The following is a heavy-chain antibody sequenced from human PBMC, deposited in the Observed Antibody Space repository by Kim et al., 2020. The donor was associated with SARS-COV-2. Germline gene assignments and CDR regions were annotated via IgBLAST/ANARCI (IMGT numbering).Heavy chain of an antibody. CDR3: AIDLIAVAGFPRGMDV. V-gene: IGHV3-23*01. Sequence: GGSLRLSCAASGFTFSSYAMSWVRQAPGKGLEWVSTISASGGTTYYAGSVKGRFTISRDNSKNKLYVQMNSLRAEDTAVYYCAIDLIAVAGFPRGMDVWGQGTTVTVSS. CDR1: GFTFSSYA. J-gene: IGHJ6*02. CDR2: ISASGGTT. D-gene: IGHD6-13*01.